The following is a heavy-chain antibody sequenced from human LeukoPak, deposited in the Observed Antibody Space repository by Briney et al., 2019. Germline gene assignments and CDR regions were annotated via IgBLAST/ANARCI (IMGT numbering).Heavy chain of an antibody. J-gene: IGHJ6*02. CDR3: AREAVAGYYYYYGMDV. Sequence: ASVKVSCKASGYTFTNYGISWVRQAPGQGLEWMGWISAYNGNTNYAQKLQSRVTMTTDTSTSTAYMELRSLRSDDTAVYYCAREAVAGYYYYYGMDVWGQGTTVTVSS. CDR2: ISAYNGNT. D-gene: IGHD6-19*01. V-gene: IGHV1-18*01. CDR1: GYTFTNYG.